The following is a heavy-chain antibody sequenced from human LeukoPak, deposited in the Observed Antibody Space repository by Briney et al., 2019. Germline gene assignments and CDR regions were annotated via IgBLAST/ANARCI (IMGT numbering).Heavy chain of an antibody. CDR1: GYTFTGYY. V-gene: IGHV1-2*06. CDR3: ARDRYSGYDWDFDY. J-gene: IGHJ4*02. D-gene: IGHD5-12*01. Sequence: ASVKVSCKASGYTFTGYYMRWVRQAPGQGLEWMGRINPNSGGTNYAQKFQGRVTMTRDTSISTAYMELSRLRSDDTAVYYCARDRYSGYDWDFDYWGQGTLVTVSS. CDR2: INPNSGGT.